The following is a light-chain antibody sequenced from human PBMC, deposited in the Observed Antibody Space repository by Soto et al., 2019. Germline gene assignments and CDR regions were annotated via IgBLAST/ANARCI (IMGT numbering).Light chain of an antibody. CDR1: SSNIGINT. V-gene: IGLV1-44*01. CDR3: AAWDDSLNGPV. Sequence: QSVLTQPPSVSATPGQRVTISCSGGSSNIGINTVNWYQQLPGTAPKILIYRTNQRPSGVADRFSGSRSATSASLAIGGRQSEDEATYHCAAWDDSLNGPVFGGGTKLTVL. J-gene: IGLJ2*01. CDR2: RTN.